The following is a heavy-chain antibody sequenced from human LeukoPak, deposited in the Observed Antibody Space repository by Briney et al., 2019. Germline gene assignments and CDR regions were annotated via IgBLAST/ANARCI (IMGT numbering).Heavy chain of an antibody. Sequence: SETLSLTCTVSSGSISTSNYYWGWVRQPPGKALEWIGNIFYTGSTYYSPSLKNRVTISLDTSRNQFSLKLSSVTAADTAVYYCAREKDYYDSSGYYRPFDYWGQGTLVTVSS. CDR3: AREKDYYDSSGYYRPFDY. CDR1: SGSISTSNYY. D-gene: IGHD3-22*01. V-gene: IGHV4-39*07. CDR2: IFYTGST. J-gene: IGHJ4*02.